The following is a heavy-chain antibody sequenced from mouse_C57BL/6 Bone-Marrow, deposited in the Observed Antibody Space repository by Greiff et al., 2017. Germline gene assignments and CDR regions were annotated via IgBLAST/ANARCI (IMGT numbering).Heavy chain of an antibody. CDR2: IYPRDGST. V-gene: IGHV1-85*01. Sequence: QVQLQQSGPELVKPGASVKLSCKASGYTFTSYDINWVKQRPGQGLEWIGWIYPRDGSTKYTEKFKGKATLPVATSSSTAYMELHSLTSEDSAVYFCARLEFDGSSGDWYFDVWGTGTTVTVSS. CDR1: GYTFTSYD. CDR3: ARLEFDGSSGDWYFDV. J-gene: IGHJ1*03. D-gene: IGHD1-1*01.